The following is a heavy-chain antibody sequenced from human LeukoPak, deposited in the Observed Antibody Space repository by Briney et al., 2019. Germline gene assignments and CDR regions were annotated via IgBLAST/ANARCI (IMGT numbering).Heavy chain of an antibody. D-gene: IGHD7-27*01. V-gene: IGHV4-39*01. CDR3: ASNWGGDEYYFDY. CDR2: IYYSGST. Sequence: SETLSLTCTVSGGSISSSSYYWGWIRQPPGKGLEWIASIYYSGSTYYNPSLKSRVTISVDTSKNQFSLRLSSVTAADTAVYYCASNWGGDEYYFDYWGQGPLVTVSS. CDR1: GGSISSSSYY. J-gene: IGHJ4*02.